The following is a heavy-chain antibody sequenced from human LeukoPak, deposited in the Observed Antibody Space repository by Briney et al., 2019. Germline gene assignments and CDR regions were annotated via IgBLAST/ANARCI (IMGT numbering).Heavy chain of an antibody. J-gene: IGHJ4*02. V-gene: IGHV4-59*01. D-gene: IGHD3-22*01. CDR3: AREGSDSSGYYLDN. Sequence: PSETLSLTCTVSGGSISSYYWSWIRQPPGKGLEWIGYIYYRGSTNYNSSLKGRVTISVDASKNQFSLKLSSVTAADTAVYYCAREGSDSSGYYLDNWGQGTLVTVSS. CDR2: IYYRGST. CDR1: GGSISSYY.